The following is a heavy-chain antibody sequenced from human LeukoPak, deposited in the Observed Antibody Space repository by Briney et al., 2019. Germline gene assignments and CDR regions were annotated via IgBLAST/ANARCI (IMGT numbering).Heavy chain of an antibody. D-gene: IGHD3-16*01. CDR1: GGSISSYY. V-gene: IGHV4-59*01. J-gene: IGHJ5*02. CDR3: AGGQYDAPEEKLDP. Sequence: PSETLSLTCTVSGGSISSYYWSWIRQPPGKGLEWIGYIYYSGSTNYNPSLKSRVTISVDTSKNQFSLKLSSVTAADTAVYYCAGGQYDAPEEKLDPWGQGTLVTVSS. CDR2: IYYSGST.